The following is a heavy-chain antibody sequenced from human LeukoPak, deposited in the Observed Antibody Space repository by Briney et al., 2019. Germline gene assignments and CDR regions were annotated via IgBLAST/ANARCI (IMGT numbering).Heavy chain of an antibody. CDR2: ISYGGSNK. Sequence: GGSLRLSCAASGFTFSRYAMHWVRQAPGKGLEWVAVISYGGSNKYYADSVKGRSTISRDSSKNTLYLQMNSLRAEDTAVYYCARSIQLWSPVDYWGQGTLVTVSS. V-gene: IGHV3-30*14. CDR3: ARSIQLWSPVDY. CDR1: GFTFSRYA. J-gene: IGHJ4*02. D-gene: IGHD5-18*01.